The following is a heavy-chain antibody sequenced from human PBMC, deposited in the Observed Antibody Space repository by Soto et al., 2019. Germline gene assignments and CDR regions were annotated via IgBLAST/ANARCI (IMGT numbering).Heavy chain of an antibody. V-gene: IGHV4-31*03. Sequence: QVQLQESGPGLVKPSQTLSLTCTVSGGSISSGGYYWSWIRQHPGKGLEWIGYIYYSGSTYYNPSLKSRVTISVDTSKNQFSLKLSSVTAADTAVYYCARDLVRISYSGYRNTTAYYYYGMDVWGQGTTVTVSS. CDR1: GGSISSGGYY. J-gene: IGHJ6*02. CDR3: ARDLVRISYSGYRNTTAYYYYGMDV. D-gene: IGHD5-12*01. CDR2: IYYSGST.